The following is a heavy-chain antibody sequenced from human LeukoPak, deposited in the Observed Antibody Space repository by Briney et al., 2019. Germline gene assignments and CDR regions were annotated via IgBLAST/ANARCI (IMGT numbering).Heavy chain of an antibody. CDR1: GFTFSSYS. V-gene: IGHV3-21*04. D-gene: IGHD6-13*01. Sequence: KPGGSLRLSCAASGFTFSSYSMNWVRQAPGKGLEWVSSISSRSSYIYYADSVKGRFTISRDNAKNSLYLQMNSLRAEDTAVYYCAKETQGVAAAAWGQGTLVTVSS. CDR3: AKETQGVAAAA. J-gene: IGHJ5*02. CDR2: ISSRSSYI.